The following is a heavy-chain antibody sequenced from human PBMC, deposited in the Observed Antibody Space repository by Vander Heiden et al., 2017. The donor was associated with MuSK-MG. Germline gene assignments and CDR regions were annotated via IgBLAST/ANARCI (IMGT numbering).Heavy chain of an antibody. CDR3: ALLSNDLLTGYWLSYYYYAMDV. V-gene: IGHV1-46*01. Sequence: QVQLVQSGAEVKKPGASVQVSCKASGSTFTTYYIDWVRQAPGQGLEWMGITNPSGGSTSYAQKFQGRVTITRDTSTSTVYMELSSLRSEDTAVYYCALLSNDLLTGYWLSYYYYAMDVWVQGTTVAVSS. D-gene: IGHD3-9*01. J-gene: IGHJ6*02. CDR2: TNPSGGST. CDR1: GSTFTTYY.